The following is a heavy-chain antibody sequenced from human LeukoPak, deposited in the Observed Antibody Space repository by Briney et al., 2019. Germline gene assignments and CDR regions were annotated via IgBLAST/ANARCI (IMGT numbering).Heavy chain of an antibody. Sequence: ASVKVSCKASGYTFTSYGISWVRQAPGQGLEWMGWISAYNGNTNYAQKLQGRVTMTTDKSTSTAYMELSSLRSEDTAVYYCARSEIFGFYGMDVWGQGTTVTVSS. V-gene: IGHV1-18*01. CDR2: ISAYNGNT. J-gene: IGHJ6*02. CDR3: ARSEIFGFYGMDV. D-gene: IGHD3-3*01. CDR1: GYTFTSYG.